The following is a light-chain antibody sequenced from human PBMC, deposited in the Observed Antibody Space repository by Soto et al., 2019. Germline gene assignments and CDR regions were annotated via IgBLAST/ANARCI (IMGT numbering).Light chain of an antibody. CDR2: DVT. CDR1: SSDVGGYNF. CDR3: SSYTSISTYV. V-gene: IGLV2-14*01. Sequence: QSVLTQPASVSGSPGQSITISCTGTSSDVGGYNFVSWYQQHPDKAPKLMIYDVTNRPSGVSNRFSGSKSGNTASLTISGLQAEDEADYYCSSYTSISTYVFGTGIKVTVL. J-gene: IGLJ1*01.